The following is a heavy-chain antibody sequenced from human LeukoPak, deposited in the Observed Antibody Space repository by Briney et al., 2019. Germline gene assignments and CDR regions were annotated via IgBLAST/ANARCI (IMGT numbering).Heavy chain of an antibody. CDR2: MNPNSGNT. Sequence: GASVKVSCKASGYTFTSYDINWVRQATGQGLEWMGWMNPNSGNTGYAQKFQGRVTITRNTSISTAYMELSSLRSEDTAVYYCARGWLYRSSTSCYTFDYWGQGTLVTVSS. CDR1: GYTFTSYD. CDR3: ARGWLYRSSTSCYTFDY. J-gene: IGHJ4*02. D-gene: IGHD2-2*01. V-gene: IGHV1-8*03.